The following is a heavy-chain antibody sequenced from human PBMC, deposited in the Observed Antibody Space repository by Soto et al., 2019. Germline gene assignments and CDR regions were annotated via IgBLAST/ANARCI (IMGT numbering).Heavy chain of an antibody. V-gene: IGHV4-39*01. Sequence: PSETLSLTCTVSGGSISSSSYYWGWIRQPPGKGLEWIGSIYYSGSTYYNPSLKSRVTISVDTSKNQFSLKLSSVTAADTAVYYCARLTLEGGATSSIYYYYMDVWGKGTTVTVSS. J-gene: IGHJ6*03. D-gene: IGHD1-26*01. CDR1: GGSISSSSYY. CDR2: IYYSGST. CDR3: ARLTLEGGATSSIYYYYMDV.